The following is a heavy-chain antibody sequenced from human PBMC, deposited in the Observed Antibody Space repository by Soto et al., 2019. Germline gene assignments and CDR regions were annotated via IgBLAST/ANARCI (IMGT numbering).Heavy chain of an antibody. D-gene: IGHD3-10*01. CDR1: GFNFSLYT. J-gene: IGHJ4*02. Sequence: PGGSLRLSCAASGFNFSLYTMDWVRQAPGRGLEWVSYISGPGSTIYYADSVKGRFAISRGNARSSVYLQMDSLRDEDTAVYYCTREPAWGAYYHPNFDYWGQGALVTVSS. CDR2: ISGPGSTI. V-gene: IGHV3-48*02. CDR3: TREPAWGAYYHPNFDY.